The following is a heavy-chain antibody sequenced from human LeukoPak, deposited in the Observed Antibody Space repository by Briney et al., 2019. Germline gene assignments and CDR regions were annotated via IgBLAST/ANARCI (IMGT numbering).Heavy chain of an antibody. V-gene: IGHV3-23*01. Sequence: PGGSLRLSCEASGFTFSAYAMTWVRQAPGKGLEWVSAISGSGGSTYYADSVKGRFTISRDNSKNTLYLQMNSLRAEDTAVYYCAKGGGLWFGESPYGMDVWGQGTTVTVSS. CDR3: AKGGGLWFGESPYGMDV. J-gene: IGHJ6*02. CDR1: GFTFSAYA. D-gene: IGHD3-10*01. CDR2: ISGSGGST.